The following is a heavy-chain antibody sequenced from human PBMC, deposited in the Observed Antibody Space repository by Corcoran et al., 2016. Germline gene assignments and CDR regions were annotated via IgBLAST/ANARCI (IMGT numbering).Heavy chain of an antibody. CDR3: ARSYGGYGMDV. J-gene: IGHJ6*02. V-gene: IGHV3-48*02. Sequence: EVQLVESGGGLVQPGGSLRLSCAASGFTFSSYSMNWVRQAPGKGLERVSYISSSSSTIYYADSVKGRFTISRDNAKNSLYRQMNSLRDEDTAVYYCARSYGGYGMDVWGQGTTVTVSS. D-gene: IGHD3-16*01. CDR1: GFTFSSYS. CDR2: ISSSSSTI.